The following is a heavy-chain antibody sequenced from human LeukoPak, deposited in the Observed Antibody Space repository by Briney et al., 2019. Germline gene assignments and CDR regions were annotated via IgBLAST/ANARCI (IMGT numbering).Heavy chain of an antibody. CDR3: VKSNSRYQPWTLDI. Sequence: SETLSLTCTVSGYSISTGYYWDWIRQPPGKGLEWIGYIFYNEGTSYNPSLKSRVTISVDTSNNQLSLKVNSVTAADTAMYYCVKSNSRYQPWTLDIWGRGTMVTVSS. J-gene: IGHJ3*02. CDR2: IFYNEGT. CDR1: GYSISTGYY. D-gene: IGHD2-2*01. V-gene: IGHV4-61*01.